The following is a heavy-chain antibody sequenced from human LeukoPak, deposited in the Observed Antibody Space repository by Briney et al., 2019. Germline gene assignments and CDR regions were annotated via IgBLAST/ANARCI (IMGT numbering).Heavy chain of an antibody. CDR2: IKQEGSEK. CDR3: ARDFVCFGIDY. V-gene: IGHV3-7*01. J-gene: IGHJ4*02. Sequence: GVSVRLSCAACGFTFSTYWMTWVRQAPGKGREWVANIKQEGSEKNYVDAVKGRFTISRDNAKNSLYREMNSVRAEDTAVYYGARDFVCFGIDYWGQGTLVTVSS. CDR1: GFTFSTYW. D-gene: IGHD3-16*01.